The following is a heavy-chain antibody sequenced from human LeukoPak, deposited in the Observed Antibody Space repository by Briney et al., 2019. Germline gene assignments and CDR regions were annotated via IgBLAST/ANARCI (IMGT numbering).Heavy chain of an antibody. CDR1: GFTFSSYA. V-gene: IGHV3-23*01. J-gene: IGHJ3*02. CDR2: ISNSDDST. CDR3: ARVLGCTNGVCHDAFDI. D-gene: IGHD2-8*01. Sequence: PGGSLRLSCAASGFTFSSYAMSWVRQAPGKGLEWVSTISNSDDSTYYADSVKGRFTISRDNAKKSLYLQMNSLRAEDTAVYFCARVLGCTNGVCHDAFDIWGQGTVVTVYS.